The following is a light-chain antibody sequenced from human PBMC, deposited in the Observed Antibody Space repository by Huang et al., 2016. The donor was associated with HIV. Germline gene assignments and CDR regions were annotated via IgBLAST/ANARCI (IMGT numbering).Light chain of an antibody. CDR3: LQYYSVPQT. CDR2: WAT. CDR1: QSLLYSLSKKNV. J-gene: IGKJ1*01. Sequence: DIVMTQSPDSLAVSPGERATINCKSSQSLLYSLSKKNVLAWFQQKPGRPPKLLIYWATTRESGVPDRFSGSGSGTDFTLTINNLQAEDVAVYFCLQYYSVPQTFGHGTKVEIK. V-gene: IGKV4-1*01.